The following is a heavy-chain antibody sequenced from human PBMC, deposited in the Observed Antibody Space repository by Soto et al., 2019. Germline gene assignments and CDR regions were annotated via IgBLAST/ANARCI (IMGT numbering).Heavy chain of an antibody. Sequence: VGSLRLSCAASGFTFSSYAMHWVRQAPGKGLEWVAVISYDGSSKYYADSVKGRFTISRDNSKNTLYLQMNSLRAEDTAVYYCARAWIQLWLRSWFDPWGQGTLVTVSS. V-gene: IGHV3-30-3*01. J-gene: IGHJ5*02. CDR3: ARAWIQLWLRSWFDP. D-gene: IGHD5-18*01. CDR2: ISYDGSSK. CDR1: GFTFSSYA.